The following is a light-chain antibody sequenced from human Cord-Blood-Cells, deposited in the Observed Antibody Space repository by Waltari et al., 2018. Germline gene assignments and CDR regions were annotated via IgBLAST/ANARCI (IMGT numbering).Light chain of an antibody. V-gene: IGLV2-23*01. J-gene: IGLJ1*01. CDR1: SSDVGSYNL. CDR3: CSYAGSSTYV. CDR2: EGS. Sequence: QSALTQPASVSGSPGQSITISCTGTSSDVGSYNLVSWYQQHPGKAPKPMIYEGSKRPSGVSNRFSGSKSGNTASLTISGLQAEDEADYYCCSYAGSSTYVFGTETKVTVL.